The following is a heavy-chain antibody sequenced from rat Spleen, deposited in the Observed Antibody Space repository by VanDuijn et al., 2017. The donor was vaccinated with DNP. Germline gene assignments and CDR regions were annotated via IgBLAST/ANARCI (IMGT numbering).Heavy chain of an antibody. V-gene: IGHV3-1*01. CDR3: ARGPNYGGYADYFDY. J-gene: IGHJ2*01. CDR2: ISYSGST. CDR1: GYSITSNY. Sequence: EVQLQESGPGLVKPSQSLSLTCSVTGYSITSNYWAWIRKFPGNKMEWMGYISYSGSTGYNPFLKSRISITRDTSKNHFFLQLNSVTTEDTATYYCARGPNYGGYADYFDYWGQGVTVTVSS. D-gene: IGHD1-11*01.